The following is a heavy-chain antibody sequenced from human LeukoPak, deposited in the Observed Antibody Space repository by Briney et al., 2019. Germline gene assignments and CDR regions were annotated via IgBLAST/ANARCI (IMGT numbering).Heavy chain of an antibody. V-gene: IGHV4-39*07. CDR1: GGSISSSSYY. J-gene: IGHJ3*02. D-gene: IGHD4-23*01. Sequence: SETLSLTCTVSGGSISSSSYYWGWIRQPPGKGLEWIGSIYYSGSTYYNPSLKSRVTISVDTSKNQFSLKLSSVTAADTAVYYCARDSTHYGGSDAFDIWGQGTMVTVSS. CDR2: IYYSGST. CDR3: ARDSTHYGGSDAFDI.